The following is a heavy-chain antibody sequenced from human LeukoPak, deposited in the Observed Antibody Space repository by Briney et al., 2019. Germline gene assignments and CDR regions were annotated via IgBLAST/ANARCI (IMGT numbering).Heavy chain of an antibody. CDR1: GFTFSSYG. J-gene: IGHJ4*02. CDR2: ISGSGGST. Sequence: GGSLRLSCAASGFTFSSYGMSWVRQAPGKGLEWVSAISGSGGSTYYADSVKGRFTISRDNSKNTLYLQMNSLRAEDTAVYYCAKGRGNYYDSSGYRYYFDYWGQGTLVTVSS. CDR3: AKGRGNYYDSSGYRYYFDY. V-gene: IGHV3-23*01. D-gene: IGHD3-22*01.